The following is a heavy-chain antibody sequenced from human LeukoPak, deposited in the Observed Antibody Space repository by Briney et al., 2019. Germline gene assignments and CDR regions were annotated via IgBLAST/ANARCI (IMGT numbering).Heavy chain of an antibody. CDR1: GGSISSYY. CDR3: ARANRYSYGLNWFDP. J-gene: IGHJ5*02. V-gene: IGHV4-59*01. Sequence: SETLSLTCTVSGGSISSYYWSWIRQPPGKGLEWIGYIYYSGNTNYNPSLKGRVTISVDTSKNQFSLKLSSVTAAGTAVYYCARANRYSYGLNWFDPWGQGTLVTVSS. CDR2: IYYSGNT. D-gene: IGHD5-18*01.